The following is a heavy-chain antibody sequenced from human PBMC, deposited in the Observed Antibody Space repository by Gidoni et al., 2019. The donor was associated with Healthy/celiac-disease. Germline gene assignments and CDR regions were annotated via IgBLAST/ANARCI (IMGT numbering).Heavy chain of an antibody. Sequence: QVQLVESGGGVVQPGRSLRLSCAASGFTFSSYGMHGVRQAPGKGLEWVAVISYDGSNKYYADSVKGRFTISRDNSKNTLYLQMNSLRAEDTAVYYCAKDPYDSSGYKLDYWGQGTLVTVSS. J-gene: IGHJ4*02. D-gene: IGHD3-22*01. CDR2: ISYDGSNK. V-gene: IGHV3-30*18. CDR1: GFTFSSYG. CDR3: AKDPYDSSGYKLDY.